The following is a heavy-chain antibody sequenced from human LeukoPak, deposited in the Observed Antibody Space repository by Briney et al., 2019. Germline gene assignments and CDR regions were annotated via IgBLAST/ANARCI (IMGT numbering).Heavy chain of an antibody. Sequence: ASVKVSCKASGYTFNTYGFSWVRQAPGQGLEWMGWISGYNVNTYYEEKLQGRVTMTFDTSTGTAYMELRSLRSDDTAVYYCARESRESFDRWGQGTLVTVSS. V-gene: IGHV1-18*01. D-gene: IGHD1-26*01. CDR1: GYTFNTYG. J-gene: IGHJ4*02. CDR3: ARESRESFDR. CDR2: ISGYNVNT.